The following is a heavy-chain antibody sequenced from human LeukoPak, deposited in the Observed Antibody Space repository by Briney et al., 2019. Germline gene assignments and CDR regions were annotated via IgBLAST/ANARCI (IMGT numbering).Heavy chain of an antibody. CDR2: IYYSGST. V-gene: IGHV4-39*07. Sequence: SETLSLTCTVSGGSISSSSYYWGWIRQPPGKGLEWIGSIYYSGSTYYNPSLKSRVTISVDTSKNQFSLKLSSVTAADTAVYYCARVGWGSSWEFDYWGQGTLVTVSS. CDR1: GGSISSSSYY. D-gene: IGHD3-16*01. J-gene: IGHJ4*02. CDR3: ARVGWGSSWEFDY.